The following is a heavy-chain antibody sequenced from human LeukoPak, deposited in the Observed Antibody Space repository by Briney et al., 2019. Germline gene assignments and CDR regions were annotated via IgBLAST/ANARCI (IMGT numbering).Heavy chain of an antibody. CDR3: TTSPGDPFDY. D-gene: IGHD3-16*01. CDR2: INPNSGDT. J-gene: IGHJ4*02. Sequence: ASVKVSCKASGYTFTGFHIHWVRQAPGQGLEYMGWINPNSGDTNYAQKFQGRVTMTRDTSISTAYMELSSLRFDDTAVYYCTTSPGDPFDYWRQGTLVTVSS. CDR1: GYTFTGFH. V-gene: IGHV1-2*02.